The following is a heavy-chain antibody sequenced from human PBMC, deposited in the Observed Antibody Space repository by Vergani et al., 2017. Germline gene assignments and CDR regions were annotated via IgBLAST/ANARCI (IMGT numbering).Heavy chain of an antibody. CDR2: ISWDGGST. CDR1: GFTFDDYT. J-gene: IGHJ2*01. V-gene: IGHV3-43*01. CDR3: AKAWGYCSGGSCVDYWYFDV. D-gene: IGHD2-15*01. Sequence: EVQLVESGGVVVQPGGSLRLSCAASGFTFDDYTMHWVRQAPGKGLEWVSLISWDGGSTYYADSVKGRFTISRDNSKNSLYLQMNSLRTEDTALYYCAKAWGYCSGGSCVDYWYFDVWGRGTLVTVSS.